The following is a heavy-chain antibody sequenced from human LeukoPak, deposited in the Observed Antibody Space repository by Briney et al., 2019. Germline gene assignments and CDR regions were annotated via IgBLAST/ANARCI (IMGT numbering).Heavy chain of an antibody. J-gene: IGHJ4*02. V-gene: IGHV3-30-3*01. CDR2: ISYDGDNK. CDR3: ARRPYSGSDSYYFDY. Sequence: GGSLRLSCTASGFTFNTYAMNWVRQAPGEGLEWLAVISYDGDNKYYADSVKGRFTISRDNSKNTLYLQMNSLRGEDTAVYYCARRPYSGSDSYYFDYWGQGALVTVSS. CDR1: GFTFNTYA. D-gene: IGHD5-12*01.